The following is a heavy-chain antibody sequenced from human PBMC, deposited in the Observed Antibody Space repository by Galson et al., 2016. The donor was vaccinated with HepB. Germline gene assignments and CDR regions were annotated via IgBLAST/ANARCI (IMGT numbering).Heavy chain of an antibody. Sequence: SLRLSCAASGFMFTNYGMHWVRQAPGKGLEWVAVIWHDGSNEKYAESMEGRFTISRDNSRNTLYLEMNSLRVGDTAIYYCVRSAGYYYFDHWGRGALVTVSP. D-gene: IGHD1-26*01. CDR3: VRSAGYYYFDH. CDR2: IWHDGSNE. J-gene: IGHJ4*01. V-gene: IGHV3-33*01. CDR1: GFMFTNYG.